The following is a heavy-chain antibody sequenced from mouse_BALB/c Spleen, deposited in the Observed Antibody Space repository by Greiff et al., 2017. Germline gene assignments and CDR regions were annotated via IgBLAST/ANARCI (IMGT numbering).Heavy chain of an antibody. V-gene: IGHV1-9*01. CDR1: GYTFSSYW. CDR2: ILPGSGST. D-gene: IGHD2-4*01. Sequence: VKLVESGAELMKPGASVKISCKATGYTFSSYWIEWVKQRPGHGLEWIGEILPGSGSTNYNEKFKGKATFTADTSSNTAYMQLSSLTSEDSAVYYCARRATMITTSFAYWGQGTLVTVSA. CDR3: ARRATMITTSFAY. J-gene: IGHJ3*01.